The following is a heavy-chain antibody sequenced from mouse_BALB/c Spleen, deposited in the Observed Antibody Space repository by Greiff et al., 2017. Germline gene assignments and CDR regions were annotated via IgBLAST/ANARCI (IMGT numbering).Heavy chain of an antibody. V-gene: IGHV5-6*02. D-gene: IGHD1-1*01. J-gene: IGHJ2*01. CDR2: ISSGGSYT. CDR1: GFTFSSYG. Sequence: EVKLVESGGDLVKPGGSLKLSCAASGFTFSSYGMSWVRQTPDKRLEWVATISSGGSYTYYPDSVKGRFTISRDNAKNTLYLQMNSLKSEDTAMYYCASRDYGFDYWGPGTTLTVSS. CDR3: ASRDYGFDY.